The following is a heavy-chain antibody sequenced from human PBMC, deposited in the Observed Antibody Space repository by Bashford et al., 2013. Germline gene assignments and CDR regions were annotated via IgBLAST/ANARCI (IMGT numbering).Heavy chain of an antibody. CDR3: ARDLGSYTLSPDY. J-gene: IGHJ4*02. D-gene: IGHD3-16*01. V-gene: IGHV3-21*01. Sequence: VRQAPGKGLEWVSAISGSGGSTYYADSVKGRFTISRDNAKNSLYLQMNSLRAEDTAVYYCARDLGSYTLSPDYWGQGTLVTVSS. CDR2: ISGSGGST.